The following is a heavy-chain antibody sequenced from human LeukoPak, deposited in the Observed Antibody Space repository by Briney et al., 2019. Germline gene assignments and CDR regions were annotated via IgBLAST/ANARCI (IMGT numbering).Heavy chain of an antibody. J-gene: IGHJ6*02. CDR2: ISAYNGNT. D-gene: IGHD4-17*01. CDR1: GYTFTSYG. CDR3: ARLTTVTSAYYYYYGMDV. Sequence: ASVKVSCKASGYTFTSYGISWVRQAPGQGLEWMGWISAYNGNTNYAQKLQGRVTMTTDTSTSTAYMELRSLRSDDTAVYYCARLTTVTSAYYYYYGMDVWGQGTTVTVSS. V-gene: IGHV1-18*01.